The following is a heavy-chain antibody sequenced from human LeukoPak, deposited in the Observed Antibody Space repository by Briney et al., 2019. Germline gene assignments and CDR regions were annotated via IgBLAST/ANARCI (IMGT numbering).Heavy chain of an antibody. CDR3: ATGAYGSGSYRGWFDP. V-gene: IGHV4-4*02. J-gene: IGHJ5*02. Sequence: PSGTLSLTCAVSGVSISSSNWWSWVRQPPGKGPEWIGEIYHSGSTNYNPSLKSRVTISVDTSKNQFSLKLSSVTAADTAVYYCATGAYGSGSYRGWFDPWGQGTLVTVSS. CDR1: GVSISSSNW. D-gene: IGHD3-10*01. CDR2: IYHSGST.